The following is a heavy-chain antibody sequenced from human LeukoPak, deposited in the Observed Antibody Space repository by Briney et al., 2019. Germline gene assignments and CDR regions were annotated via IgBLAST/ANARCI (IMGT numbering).Heavy chain of an antibody. CDR3: AKAEYSSSALFDY. D-gene: IGHD6-6*01. Sequence: GSSLRPSYAASASTFSSYGTHWVRQAPGKGLEWVAVISYDGSNKYYADSVKGRFTISRDNSKNTLYLQMNSLRAEDTAVYYCAKAEYSSSALFDYWGQGTLVTVSS. CDR1: ASTFSSYG. V-gene: IGHV3-30*18. CDR2: ISYDGSNK. J-gene: IGHJ4*02.